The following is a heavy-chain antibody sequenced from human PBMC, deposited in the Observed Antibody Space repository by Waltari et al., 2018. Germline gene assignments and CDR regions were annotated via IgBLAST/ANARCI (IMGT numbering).Heavy chain of an antibody. V-gene: IGHV1-18*01. CDR1: GYTFNSFG. J-gene: IGHJ4*02. CDR3: ARDYGSGYGLFDY. CDR2: ISAYNANT. D-gene: IGHD3-10*01. Sequence: QVQLVQSGAEVKKPGASVKVSCTASGYTFNSFGISWGRQAPGQGLEWMGWISAYNANTNYAQKFQGRVTMTTDTSTRTAYMELRSLRSADTAVYYCARDYGSGYGLFDYWGQGTLVTVSS.